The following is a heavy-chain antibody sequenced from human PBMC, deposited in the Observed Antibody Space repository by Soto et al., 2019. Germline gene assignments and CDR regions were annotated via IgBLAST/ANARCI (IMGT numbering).Heavy chain of an antibody. D-gene: IGHD3-10*01. Sequence: GGSLRLSCAASGFTFNTYAMSWVRQAPGKGLEWVSAISGSGGSTYYADSVKGRFTISRDNSKNTLYLQMNSLRAEDTAVYYCAKGRFGDVDPWGQGTLVTVSS. V-gene: IGHV3-23*01. CDR1: GFTFNTYA. CDR3: AKGRFGDVDP. J-gene: IGHJ5*02. CDR2: ISGSGGST.